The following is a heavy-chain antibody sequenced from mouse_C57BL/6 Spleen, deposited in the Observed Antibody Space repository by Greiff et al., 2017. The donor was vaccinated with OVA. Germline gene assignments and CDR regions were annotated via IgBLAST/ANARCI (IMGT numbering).Heavy chain of an antibody. CDR3: ARPFYYGSSGPYYAMDY. Sequence: EVQLVESGGGLVKPGGSLKLSCAASGFTFSDYGMHWVRQAPEKGLEWVAYISSGSSTIYYADTVKGRFTISRDNAKNTLFLQMTSLRSEDTAMYYCARPFYYGSSGPYYAMDYWGQGTSVTVSS. V-gene: IGHV5-17*01. CDR2: ISSGSSTI. D-gene: IGHD1-1*01. CDR1: GFTFSDYG. J-gene: IGHJ4*01.